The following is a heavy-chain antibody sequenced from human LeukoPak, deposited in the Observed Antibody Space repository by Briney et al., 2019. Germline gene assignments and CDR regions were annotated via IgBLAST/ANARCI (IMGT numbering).Heavy chain of an antibody. V-gene: IGHV1-24*01. D-gene: IGHD5-24*01. CDR3: ATGGTLRDGYNY. Sequence: GASVKVSCKVSGYTLTELSMHWVRQAPGKGLEWMGGFDPEDGGTIYAQKFQGRVTMTEDTSIDTAYMELSSLRSEDTAVYYCATGGTLRDGYNYWGQGTLVTVSS. CDR1: GYTLTELS. CDR2: FDPEDGGT. J-gene: IGHJ4*02.